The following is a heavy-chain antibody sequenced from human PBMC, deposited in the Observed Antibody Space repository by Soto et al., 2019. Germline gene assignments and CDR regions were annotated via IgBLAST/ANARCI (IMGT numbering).Heavy chain of an antibody. D-gene: IGHD2-15*01. V-gene: IGHV1-69*01. CDR2: IICLTETP. Sequence: QVQVVQSGAEVKKPGSSVKVSCKASAGTFSNYAISWVRQAPGHGLQWVGGIICLTETPVCAQTVQARVTITANEVTSAAYMELSSLRSDGLAVYYCAIATRIRWTCDFWGQAAVVTASS. CDR1: AGTFSNYA. CDR3: AIATRIRWTCDF. J-gene: IGHJ4*02.